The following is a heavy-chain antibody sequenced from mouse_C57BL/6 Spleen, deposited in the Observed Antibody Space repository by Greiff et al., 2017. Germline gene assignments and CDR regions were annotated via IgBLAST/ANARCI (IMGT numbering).Heavy chain of an antibody. Sequence: EVQLQQSGPELVKPGASVKISCKASGYSFTDYNMNWVKQSNGKSLEWIGVINPNYGTTSYNQKLKVKATLTVDQSSSTAYMQLNSRTSEDSAVYFCAEGGRGYFDYWGQGTTLTVSS. CDR2: INPNYGTT. V-gene: IGHV1-39*01. CDR3: AEGGRGYFDY. D-gene: IGHD3-3*01. CDR1: GYSFTDYN. J-gene: IGHJ2*01.